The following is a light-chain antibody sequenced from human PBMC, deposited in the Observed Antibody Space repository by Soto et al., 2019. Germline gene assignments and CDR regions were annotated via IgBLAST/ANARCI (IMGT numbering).Light chain of an antibody. CDR2: DAS. Sequence: EIVLTQSPATLSLSPGERATLSCRASQSVSSYLAWYQQKPGQAPRILIYDASNRATGIPARFIGSGSGTDFTLTIRSIQPEDFAVYDCQQRSNWPTFGQGTRLEIK. CDR1: QSVSSY. CDR3: QQRSNWPT. V-gene: IGKV3-11*01. J-gene: IGKJ5*01.